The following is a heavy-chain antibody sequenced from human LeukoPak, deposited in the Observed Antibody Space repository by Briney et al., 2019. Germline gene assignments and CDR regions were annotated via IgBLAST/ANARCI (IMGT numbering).Heavy chain of an antibody. J-gene: IGHJ4*02. CDR1: GFTFSSYM. V-gene: IGHV3-48*02. Sequence: GGSLRLSCAASGFTFSSYMMNWVRQAPGKGLEWVSYINSNSRTIYYADSVKGRFTVSRDNAKNSLYLQMNSLRDEDTAVYYCAKDEIGAVAGLLDYWGQGILVTVSS. D-gene: IGHD6-19*01. CDR2: INSNSRTI. CDR3: AKDEIGAVAGLLDY.